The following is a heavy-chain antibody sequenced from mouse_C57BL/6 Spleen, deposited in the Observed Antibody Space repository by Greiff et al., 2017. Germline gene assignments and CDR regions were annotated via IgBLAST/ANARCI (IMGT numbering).Heavy chain of an antibody. CDR2: ISSGGSYT. Sequence: EVMLVESGGDLVKPGGSLKLSCAASGFTFSSYGMSWVRQTPDKRLEWVATISSGGSYTYYPDSVKGRFTISRDNAKNTLYLQMSSLKSEDTARYYCARKGNYDYDAGHFDYWGQGTTLTVSS. J-gene: IGHJ2*01. CDR3: ARKGNYDYDAGHFDY. V-gene: IGHV5-6*02. CDR1: GFTFSSYG. D-gene: IGHD2-4*01.